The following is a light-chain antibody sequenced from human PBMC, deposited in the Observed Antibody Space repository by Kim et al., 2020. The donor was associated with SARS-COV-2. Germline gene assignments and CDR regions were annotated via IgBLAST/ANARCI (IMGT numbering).Light chain of an antibody. Sequence: QSVLSQPPSASGAPGQSVTISCSGSRSNIGSNFVYWFQQFPGAAPKLLIYSTTQRPSGVSDRFSGSKSGTSASLAISGLRSEDEAAYYCASWDNTLNWVFGGGTQLTV. CDR2: STT. CDR3: ASWDNTLNWV. V-gene: IGLV1-47*02. CDR1: RSNIGSNF. J-gene: IGLJ3*02.